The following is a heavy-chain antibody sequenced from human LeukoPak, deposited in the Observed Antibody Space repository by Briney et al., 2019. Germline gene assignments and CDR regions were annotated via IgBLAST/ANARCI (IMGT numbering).Heavy chain of an antibody. J-gene: IGHJ6*02. Sequence: GRSLRLSCAASGFTFSSYWMSWVRQAPGKGLEWVANIKQDGSEKYYVDSVKGRFSISRDNAKNSLYLQRNSVMAEEPCVNYSARELAEDGPVYYYYYGMDVWGQGTTVTVSS. CDR1: GFTFSSYW. CDR2: IKQDGSEK. D-gene: IGHD2-15*01. V-gene: IGHV3-7*01. CDR3: ARELAEDGPVYYYYYGMDV.